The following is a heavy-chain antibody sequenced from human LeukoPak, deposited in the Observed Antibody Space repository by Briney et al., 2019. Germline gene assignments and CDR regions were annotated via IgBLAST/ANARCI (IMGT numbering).Heavy chain of an antibody. CDR2: IYTTGST. D-gene: IGHD5-12*01. Sequence: SQTLSLTCTVSGGSISSANYYWSWIRQPAGEGLEWIGRIYTTGSTNYNPSLKSRVTISIDTSMNQFSLRLSSATAADTAVYYCARQGYSSSDLDYWGQGILVTVSS. CDR1: GGSISSANYY. CDR3: ARQGYSSSDLDY. V-gene: IGHV4-61*02. J-gene: IGHJ4*02.